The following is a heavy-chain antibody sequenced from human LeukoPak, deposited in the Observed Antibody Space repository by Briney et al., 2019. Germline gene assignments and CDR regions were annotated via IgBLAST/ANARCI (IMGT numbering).Heavy chain of an antibody. CDR3: ARRAGAYTHPYDY. J-gene: IGHJ4*02. Sequence: GGSLRLSCAASGFTFSSYSMNWVRQAPGKGLEWVSSISTSSSYIHYADSVKGRFTISIDNSKNTLYLQMNSLRAEDTAVYYCARRAGAYTHPYDYWGQGTLVTVSS. V-gene: IGHV3-21*04. D-gene: IGHD3-16*01. CDR2: ISTSSSYI. CDR1: GFTFSSYS.